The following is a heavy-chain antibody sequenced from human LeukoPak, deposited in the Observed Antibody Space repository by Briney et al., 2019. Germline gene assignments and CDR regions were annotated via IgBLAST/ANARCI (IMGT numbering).Heavy chain of an antibody. CDR3: ATESDWNFNF. D-gene: IGHD2-21*02. J-gene: IGHJ4*02. CDR2: IKSKTDGGTA. V-gene: IGHV3-15*01. CDR1: GFTFSHVW. Sequence: GGSLRLSCAASGFTFSHVWMSWVRQAPGKGLEWVARIKSKTDGGTADHAASLNGRFTISRDDSKDTLYLQMNSLKTEDTAVYYCATESDWNFNFWGQGTLVTVAS.